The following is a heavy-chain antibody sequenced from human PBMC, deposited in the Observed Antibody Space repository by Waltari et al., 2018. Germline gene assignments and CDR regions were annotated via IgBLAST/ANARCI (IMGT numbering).Heavy chain of an antibody. CDR2: IYWDDDK. CDR3: AHSQYYDFWSCYYSNNWFDP. CDR1: GFSRSTSGVG. D-gene: IGHD3-3*01. V-gene: IGHV2-5*02. J-gene: IGHJ5*02. Sequence: QITLKESGPTLVNRTQTLTLTCTFLGFSRSTSGVGVGWIGQPPGKALEWLALIYWDDDKRYRPSLKSRLTITKDTSKNQLVLTMTNMDPVDTATYYCAHSQYYDFWSCYYSNNWFDPWGQGTLVTVSS.